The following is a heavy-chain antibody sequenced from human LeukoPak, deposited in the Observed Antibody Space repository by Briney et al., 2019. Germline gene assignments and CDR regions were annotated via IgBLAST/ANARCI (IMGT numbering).Heavy chain of an antibody. CDR3: ARGSGWYPDY. J-gene: IGHJ4*02. D-gene: IGHD6-19*01. CDR1: GFTFSNAW. CDR2: IKQDGSEK. V-gene: IGHV3-7*04. Sequence: GGSLRLSCAASGFTFSNAWMSWVRQAPGKGLEWVANIKQDGSEKHYVDSVKGRFTISRGNAKNSLYLQMNSLRAEDTAVYYCARGSGWYPDYWGQGTLVTVSS.